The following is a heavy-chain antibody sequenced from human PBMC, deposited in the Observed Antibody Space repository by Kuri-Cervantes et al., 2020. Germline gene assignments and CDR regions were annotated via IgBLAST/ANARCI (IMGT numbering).Heavy chain of an antibody. Sequence: GGSLRLSCAASGFTVSSNYMSWVRQAPGKGLEWVSYISSSGGTTYYADSVKGRFTISRDNAKNSLYLQMNSLRAEDTAVYYCASGRTRRLPFDYWGQGTLVTVSS. D-gene: IGHD5-18*01. CDR1: GFTVSSNY. J-gene: IGHJ4*02. CDR3: ASGRTRRLPFDY. CDR2: ISSSGGTT. V-gene: IGHV3-11*01.